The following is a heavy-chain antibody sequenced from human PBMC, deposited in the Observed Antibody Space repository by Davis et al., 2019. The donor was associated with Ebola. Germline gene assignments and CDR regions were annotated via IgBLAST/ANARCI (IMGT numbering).Heavy chain of an antibody. J-gene: IGHJ4*02. D-gene: IGHD5-18*01. CDR3: ARGSRRGYSYGFV. CDR1: GFTFSNYA. Sequence: PGGSLRLSCAASGFTFSNYAMMWLRQAPGKGLEWLSYIGVNIIYTNYADSVKGRFTISRDNAKNLLYLQMSSLRAEDTAMYYCARGSRRGYSYGFVWGQGALVTVSS. V-gene: IGHV3-11*06. CDR2: IGVNIIYT.